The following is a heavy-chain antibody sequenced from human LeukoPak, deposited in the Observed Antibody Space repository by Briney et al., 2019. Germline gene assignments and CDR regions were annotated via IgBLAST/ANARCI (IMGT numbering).Heavy chain of an antibody. Sequence: GGSLRLSCAASGFTFSTYSINWVRQARGKGLEWVSYISSDSGTIYYADSVRGRFTISRDNAKNTLYLQMSSLRAEDTAVYYCARVLTGSWDWFDPWGQGTLVTVSS. V-gene: IGHV3-48*04. CDR2: ISSDSGTI. D-gene: IGHD2-8*02. J-gene: IGHJ5*02. CDR1: GFTFSTYS. CDR3: ARVLTGSWDWFDP.